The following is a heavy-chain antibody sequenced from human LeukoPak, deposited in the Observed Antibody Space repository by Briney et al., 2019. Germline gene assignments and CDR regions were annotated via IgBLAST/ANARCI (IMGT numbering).Heavy chain of an antibody. Sequence: PGGSLILFCGASGVTFSTFAMICVRQPPGKGLEWVSSIFPSGGEIHYADSVRGRFTISRDNSKSTLSLQMNSLRAEDTALYYCAKDATAVPGTVYMDVWGKGATVTISS. CDR3: AKDATAVPGTVYMDV. V-gene: IGHV3-23*01. CDR2: IFPSGGEI. D-gene: IGHD6-13*01. CDR1: GVTFSTFA. J-gene: IGHJ6*03.